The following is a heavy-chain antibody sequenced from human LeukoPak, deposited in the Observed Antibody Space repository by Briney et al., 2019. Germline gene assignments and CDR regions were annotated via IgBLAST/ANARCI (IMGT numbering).Heavy chain of an antibody. Sequence: SETLSLTCAVYGGSFSGYYWSWIRQPPGKGLEWIGEINHSGSTNYNPSLKSRVTISVDTSKNQFSLKLSSVTAADTAVYYCARGCGSGSRISGWFDPWGQGTLVTVSS. CDR2: INHSGST. V-gene: IGHV4-34*01. CDR3: ARGCGSGSRISGWFDP. D-gene: IGHD3-10*01. CDR1: GGSFSGYY. J-gene: IGHJ5*02.